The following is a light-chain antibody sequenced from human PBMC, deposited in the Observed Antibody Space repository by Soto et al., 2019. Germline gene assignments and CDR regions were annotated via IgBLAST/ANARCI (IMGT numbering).Light chain of an antibody. CDR1: SSDVGGYNF. Sequence: QSALTQPRSVSGSPGQSVTISCTGTSSDVGGYNFVSWYQQHPGKAPKLMIYDVSQRPSGVPDRFSGSKSGNTASLTISGLQDEDEADYYCCSYAGSHFLFGGGTKVPVL. CDR3: CSYAGSHFL. J-gene: IGLJ2*01. CDR2: DVS. V-gene: IGLV2-11*01.